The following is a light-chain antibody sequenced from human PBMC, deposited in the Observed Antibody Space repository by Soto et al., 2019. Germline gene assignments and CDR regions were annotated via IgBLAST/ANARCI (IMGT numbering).Light chain of an antibody. V-gene: IGKV1-39*01. J-gene: IGKJ5*01. Sequence: DIQMTQSPSSLSASVGDRVTITCRASQSISSYLNWYQQKPGKAPKLLIHAASSLQSGVPSRFSGSGSGTDFTFTINNLQPEDIGTYYCQHYNGFPITFGQGTRLEIK. CDR3: QHYNGFPIT. CDR2: AAS. CDR1: QSISSY.